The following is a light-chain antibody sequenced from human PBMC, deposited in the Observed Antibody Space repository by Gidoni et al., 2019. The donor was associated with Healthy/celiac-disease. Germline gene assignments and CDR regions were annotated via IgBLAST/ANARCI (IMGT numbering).Light chain of an antibody. CDR1: QGISSY. V-gene: IGKV1-8*01. J-gene: IGKJ1*01. Sequence: AIRMTQSPSSFSASTGDRVTITCRASQGISSYLAEYQQKPGKAPKLLIYAASTLQSGVPSRFSGSGSGTDFTLTISCLQSEDFATYYCQQYYSYPPTFXQXTKVEIK. CDR2: AAS. CDR3: QQYYSYPPT.